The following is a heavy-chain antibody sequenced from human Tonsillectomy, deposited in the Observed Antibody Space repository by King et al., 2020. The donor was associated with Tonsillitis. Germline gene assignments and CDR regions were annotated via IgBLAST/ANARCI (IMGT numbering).Heavy chain of an antibody. J-gene: IGHJ3*02. D-gene: IGHD3-3*01. CDR3: ARDKQLTDFWSGYAYDAFDI. Sequence: VQLQESGPGLVKPSQTLSLTCTVSGGSISSGSYYWSWIRQPAGKGLEWIGRIYTSGSTNYNPSLKSRVTMSVDTSKNQFSLKLSSVTAADTAVYYCARDKQLTDFWSGYAYDAFDIWGQGTMVTVSS. V-gene: IGHV4-61*02. CDR1: GGSISSGSYY. CDR2: IYTSGST.